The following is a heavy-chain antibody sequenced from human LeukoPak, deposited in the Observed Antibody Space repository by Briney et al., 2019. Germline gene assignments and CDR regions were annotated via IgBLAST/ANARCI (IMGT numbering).Heavy chain of an antibody. V-gene: IGHV3-30-3*01. CDR3: ARAGPRYYDFWSGYAPRGYMDV. Sequence: PGGSLRLSCAASGFTFSSYAMHWVRQAPGKGLEWVAVISYDGSNKYYADSVKGRFTISRDNAKNSLYLQMNSLRAEDTAVYYCARAGPRYYDFWSGYAPRGYMDVWGKGTTVTVSS. CDR2: ISYDGSNK. D-gene: IGHD3-3*01. CDR1: GFTFSSYA. J-gene: IGHJ6*03.